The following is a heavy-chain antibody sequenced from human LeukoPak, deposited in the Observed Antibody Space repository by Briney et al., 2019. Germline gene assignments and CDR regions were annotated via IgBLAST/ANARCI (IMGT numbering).Heavy chain of an antibody. V-gene: IGHV1-18*01. D-gene: IGHD6-19*01. CDR1: GYTFSSYD. Sequence: GASVKVSCKTSGYTFSSYDITWVRQAPGQGLEWMGWISVHNYNTDYAQKLQGRLTMTTDTSTSTAYMELRSPRSGDTAVYYCARGRDARRKVGVPGTPLTNFDYWGQGTLVTVSS. CDR3: ARGRDARRKVGVPGTPLTNFDY. CDR2: ISVHNYNT. J-gene: IGHJ4*02.